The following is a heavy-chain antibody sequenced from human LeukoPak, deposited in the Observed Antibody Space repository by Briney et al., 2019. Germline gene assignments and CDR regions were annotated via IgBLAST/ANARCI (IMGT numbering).Heavy chain of an antibody. CDR2: ISSSSSYI. CDR3: ARVPHDFRSGYPVDY. V-gene: IGHV3-21*01. CDR1: GFTFSSYS. D-gene: IGHD3-3*01. Sequence: GGSLRLSCAASGFTFSSYSMNWVRQAPGKGLEWVSSISSSSSYIYYADSVKGRFTISRDNAKNSLYLQMNSLRAEDTAVYYCARVPHDFRSGYPVDYWGQGTLVTVSS. J-gene: IGHJ4*02.